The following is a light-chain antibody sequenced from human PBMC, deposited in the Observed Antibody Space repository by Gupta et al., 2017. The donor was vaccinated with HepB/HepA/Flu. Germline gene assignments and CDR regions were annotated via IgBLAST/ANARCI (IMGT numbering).Light chain of an antibody. CDR1: SGHSSYA. CDR3: QTWGTGIWV. J-gene: IGLJ2*01. Sequence: QLVLTQSPSASASLGASVKLTCTLSSGHSSYAIAWHQQQPEKGPRYLMKLSNDGSHSKGDGIPDRFSGSSSGAERYLTISSLQSEDEADYYCQTWGTGIWVFGGGTKLTVL. CDR2: LSNDGSH. V-gene: IGLV4-69*01.